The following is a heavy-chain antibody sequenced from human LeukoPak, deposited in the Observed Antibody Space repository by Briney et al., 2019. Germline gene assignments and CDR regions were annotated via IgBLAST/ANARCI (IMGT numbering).Heavy chain of an antibody. CDR2: INTDNGDT. V-gene: IGHV1-18*04. CDR3: ARDGYFDY. J-gene: IGHJ4*01. Sequence: AASVKVTCKASGYTFTNYIISWVRQAPAQGLEWMGWINTDNGDTKYAQKLQDRLSMTTDTSTSTAYIELRSLRPDDTAFYYCARDGYFDYWGHGTLVTVSS. CDR1: GYTFTNYI.